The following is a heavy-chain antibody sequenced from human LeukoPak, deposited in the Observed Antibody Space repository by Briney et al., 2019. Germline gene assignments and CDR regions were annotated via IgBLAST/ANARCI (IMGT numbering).Heavy chain of an antibody. CDR2: VNHSGNT. CDR1: GGSFSGYY. CDR3: ARSLRVASILVREYSYYGMDV. Sequence: RTSETLSLTCAVYGGSFSGYYWSWIRQPPGKGLEWIGEVNHSGNTNYNPSLKSRVTISVDTSKDHFSLRLSPVTAADTAVYYCARSLRVASILVREYSYYGMDVWDQGTTVTVSS. D-gene: IGHD5-12*01. J-gene: IGHJ6*02. V-gene: IGHV4-34*01.